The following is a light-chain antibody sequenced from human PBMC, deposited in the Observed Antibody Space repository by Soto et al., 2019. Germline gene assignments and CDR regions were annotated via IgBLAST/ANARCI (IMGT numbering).Light chain of an antibody. V-gene: IGKV1-5*03. CDR3: QEYKSYST. J-gene: IGKJ2*01. CDR2: KAS. Sequence: DIQMTQSPSTLSASVGDRVTITCRASQSISSWLAWYQQKPGKAPKLLIYKASSLESGVPSRFSGSVSGTEFTLTISRLQPDDFATYYCQEYKSYSTFGQGTKLEIK. CDR1: QSISSW.